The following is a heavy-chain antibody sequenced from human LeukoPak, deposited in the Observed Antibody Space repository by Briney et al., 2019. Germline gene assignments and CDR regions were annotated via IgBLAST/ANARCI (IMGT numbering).Heavy chain of an antibody. J-gene: IGHJ4*02. CDR3: ARGRSSGGSCHGGH. D-gene: IGHD2-15*01. CDR1: GYTFTSYD. V-gene: IGHV1-8*01. CDR2: MNPNSGNT. Sequence: ASVKVSCKASGYTFTSYDINWVRQATGQGLEWMGWMNPNSGNTGYAQKFQGRVTMTRNTSISTAYMELSSLRSEDTAVYYCARGRSSGGSCHGGHWGQGTLVTVSS.